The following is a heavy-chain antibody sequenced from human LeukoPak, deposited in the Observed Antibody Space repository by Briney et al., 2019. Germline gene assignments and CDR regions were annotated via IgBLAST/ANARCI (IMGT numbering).Heavy chain of an antibody. Sequence: PSETLSLNCTVSGDSTSSSSYYWGWIRQPPGKGLEWIGSIYYSGGTYYNPSLKSRVTMSVEMSKNQFSLRLTSVTAADTAVYYCARQMIGNAFDIWGQGTMVTASS. J-gene: IGHJ3*02. D-gene: IGHD3-22*01. CDR1: GDSTSSSSYY. V-gene: IGHV4-39*01. CDR2: IYYSGGT. CDR3: ARQMIGNAFDI.